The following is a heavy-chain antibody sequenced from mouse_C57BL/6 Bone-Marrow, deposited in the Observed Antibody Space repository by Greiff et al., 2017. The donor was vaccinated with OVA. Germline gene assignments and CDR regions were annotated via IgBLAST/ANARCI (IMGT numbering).Heavy chain of an antibody. CDR2: ILPGNGST. CDR3: ARRSSYEDYFDY. CDR1: GYTFTGYW. D-gene: IGHD1-1*01. Sequence: VQLQQSGAELMKPGASVKLSCKATGYTFTGYWIEWVKQRPGHGLEWIGEILPGNGSTNYNQKFKGKATFTADTSSNTAYMQLSSLTTEDSAIYDCARRSSYEDYFDYWGQGTTLTVSS. V-gene: IGHV1-9*01. J-gene: IGHJ2*01.